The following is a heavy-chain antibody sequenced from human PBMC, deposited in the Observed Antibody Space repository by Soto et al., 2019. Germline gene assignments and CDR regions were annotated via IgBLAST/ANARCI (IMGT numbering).Heavy chain of an antibody. CDR1: GFTFSNAW. V-gene: IGHV3-15*01. Sequence: EVQLVESGGGLVKPGGSLRLSCAASGFTFSNAWMSWVRQAPGKGLEWVGRIKSKTDGGTTDYAAPVKGRFTISRDDSKNTLYLQMNSLKTEDTVVYYCTTAPLRGYSSSWSYFDYCGQGTLVTVSS. CDR3: TTAPLRGYSSSWSYFDY. CDR2: IKSKTDGGTT. D-gene: IGHD6-13*01. J-gene: IGHJ4*02.